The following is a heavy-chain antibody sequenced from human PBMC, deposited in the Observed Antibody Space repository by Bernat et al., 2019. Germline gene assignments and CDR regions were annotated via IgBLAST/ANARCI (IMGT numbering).Heavy chain of an antibody. CDR3: ATGAAYCGGDCYSVLAY. Sequence: EVQLLESGGGLVQPGGSLRLSCAASGFTFSSYAMTWVRPAPGKGLEWVSAISGSGGSTYYADSVQGRFSISRANSKTTLYLQMNSLRAEDTAVYYCATGAAYCGGDCYSVLAYWGQGTLVTVSS. CDR1: GFTFSSYA. J-gene: IGHJ4*02. CDR2: ISGSGGST. D-gene: IGHD2-21*02. V-gene: IGHV3-23*01.